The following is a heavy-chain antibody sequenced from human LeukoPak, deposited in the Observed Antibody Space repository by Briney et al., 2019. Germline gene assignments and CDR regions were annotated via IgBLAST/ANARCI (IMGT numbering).Heavy chain of an antibody. D-gene: IGHD2-2*01. CDR2: ISAYNGNT. Sequence: ASVKVSCKASGYTFTSYGISWVRQAPGQGLEWMGWISAYNGNTNYAQELQGRVTMTTDTSTSTAYMKLRSLRSDDTAVYYCAREVFQYCSSTSCDNGGWFDPWGQGTLVTVSS. V-gene: IGHV1-18*01. CDR1: GYTFTSYG. CDR3: AREVFQYCSSTSCDNGGWFDP. J-gene: IGHJ5*02.